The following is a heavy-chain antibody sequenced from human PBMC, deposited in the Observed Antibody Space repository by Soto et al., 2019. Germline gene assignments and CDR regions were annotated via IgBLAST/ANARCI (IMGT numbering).Heavy chain of an antibody. V-gene: IGHV3-21*01. D-gene: IGHD3-10*01. Sequence: GGSLRLSCAASGFTFSSYSMNWVRQAPGKGLEWVSSISSSSSYIYYADSVKGRFTISRDNAKNSLYLQMNSLRAEDTAVYYCARDWHYYGSGSYYLPPLFDYWGQGTLVTVSS. CDR2: ISSSSSYI. CDR3: ARDWHYYGSGSYYLPPLFDY. CDR1: GFTFSSYS. J-gene: IGHJ4*02.